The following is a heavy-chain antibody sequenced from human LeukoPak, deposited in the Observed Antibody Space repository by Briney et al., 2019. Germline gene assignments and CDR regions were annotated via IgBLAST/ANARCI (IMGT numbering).Heavy chain of an antibody. CDR1: GFAFSTYS. J-gene: IGHJ4*02. D-gene: IGHD1-26*01. CDR3: ARVAGGSYHFDY. V-gene: IGHV3-21*01. CDR2: ITSTSAYI. Sequence: GSLRLSCAASGFAFSTYSMNWVRQAPGKGLEWVSSITSTSAYIYYADSVKGRFTISRDNAKNLLYLQMNSLRAEDMAVYYCARVAGGSYHFDYWGQGALVTASS.